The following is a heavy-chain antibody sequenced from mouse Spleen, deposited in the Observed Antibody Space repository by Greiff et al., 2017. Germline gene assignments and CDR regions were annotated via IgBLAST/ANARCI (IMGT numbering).Heavy chain of an antibody. D-gene: IGHD2-1*01. J-gene: IGHJ3*01. Sequence: EVQLVESGPELVKPGASVKISCKASGYSFTGYYMNWVKQSPEKSLEWIGEINPSTGGTTYNQKFKAKATLTVDKSSSTAYMQLKSLTSEDSAVYYCARGRGLYGNYGWFAYWGQGTLVTVSA. CDR3: ARGRGLYGNYGWFAY. CDR1: GYSFTGYY. CDR2: INPSTGGT. V-gene: IGHV1-42*01.